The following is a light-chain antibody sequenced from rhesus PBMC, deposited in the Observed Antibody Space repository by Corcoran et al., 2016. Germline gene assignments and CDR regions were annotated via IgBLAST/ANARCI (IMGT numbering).Light chain of an antibody. CDR2: KAS. Sequence: DIQMTQSPSSLSASVGDRVTITCRASQGISNNLAWYQQKPGKVPKLLIYKASTLQSGIPSRFSGSGSGTDFTLTISSLQPEDFATYDCQHGYCILYSFGQGTKVEIK. CDR3: QHGYCILYS. V-gene: IGKV1-25*01. CDR1: QGISNN. J-gene: IGKJ2*01.